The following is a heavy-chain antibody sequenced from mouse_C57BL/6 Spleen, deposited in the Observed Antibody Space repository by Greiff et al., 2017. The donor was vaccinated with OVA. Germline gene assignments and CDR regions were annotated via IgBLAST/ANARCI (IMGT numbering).Heavy chain of an antibody. J-gene: IGHJ4*01. Sequence: EVQLQQSGPELVKPGASVKIPCKASGYTFTDYNMDWVKQSHGKSLEWIGDINPNNGGTSYNQKFKGKATLTVDKSSSTAYMELRSLTSEDTAVYYCAREGYYDYDRFYAMDYWGQGTSVTVSS. CDR3: AREGYYDYDRFYAMDY. D-gene: IGHD2-4*01. CDR2: INPNNGGT. CDR1: GYTFTDYN. V-gene: IGHV1-18*01.